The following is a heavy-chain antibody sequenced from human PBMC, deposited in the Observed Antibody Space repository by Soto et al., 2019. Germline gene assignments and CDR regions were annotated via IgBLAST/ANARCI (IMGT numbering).Heavy chain of an antibody. J-gene: IGHJ6*02. V-gene: IGHV5-51*01. CDR3: ASNNWNYGYYYGMDV. D-gene: IGHD1-7*01. CDR1: EYSFTIYW. Sequence: GESLKISCKGSEYSFTIYWIGWVRQMPGKGLEWMGIIYPGDSDTRYSPSFQGQVTISADKSISTAYLQWSSLKASDTAMYYCASNNWNYGYYYGMDVWGQGTTVTVSS. CDR2: IYPGDSDT.